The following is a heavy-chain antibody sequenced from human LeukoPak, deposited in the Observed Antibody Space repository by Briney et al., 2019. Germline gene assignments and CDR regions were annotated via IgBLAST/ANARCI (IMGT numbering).Heavy chain of an antibody. CDR3: AKDWTNHYYFDY. V-gene: IGHV3-23*01. CDR1: GFTFSDYY. J-gene: IGHJ4*02. Sequence: PGGSLRLSCAASGFTFSDYYMSWIRQAPGKGLEWVSAISGSGGSTYYADSVKGRFTISRDNSKNTLYLQMNSLRAEDTAVYYCAKDWTNHYYFDYWGQGTLVTVSS. CDR2: ISGSGGST. D-gene: IGHD3/OR15-3a*01.